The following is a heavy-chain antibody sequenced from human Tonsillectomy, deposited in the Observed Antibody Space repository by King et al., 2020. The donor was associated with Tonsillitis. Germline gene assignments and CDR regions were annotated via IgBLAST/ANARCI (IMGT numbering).Heavy chain of an antibody. Sequence: VQLVESGGGLIQPGGSLRLSCVASGFIVSFNYMSWVRHAPGKGLEWVSVIYSGGSTYYADSVKGRFTISRDNSKNTLYLQMNSLRAEDTAVYNCARDEAAAGIFDYWGQGTLVTVSS. CDR1: GFIVSFNY. D-gene: IGHD6-13*01. CDR2: IYSGGST. CDR3: ARDEAAAGIFDY. V-gene: IGHV3-53*01. J-gene: IGHJ4*02.